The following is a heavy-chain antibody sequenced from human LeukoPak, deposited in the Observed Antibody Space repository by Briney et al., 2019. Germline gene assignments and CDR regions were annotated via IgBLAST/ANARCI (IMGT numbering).Heavy chain of an antibody. CDR2: IYYSGST. V-gene: IGHV4-59*01. CDR1: GGSISSYY. D-gene: IGHD3-3*01. CDR3: ARLNYYEPPHNWFDP. J-gene: IGHJ5*02. Sequence: SETLSLTCTVSGGSISSYYWSWIRQPPGKGLEWIGYIYYSGSTNYNPSLKSRVTISVDTSKNQFSLKLGSVTAADTAVYYCARLNYYEPPHNWFDPWGQGTLVTVSS.